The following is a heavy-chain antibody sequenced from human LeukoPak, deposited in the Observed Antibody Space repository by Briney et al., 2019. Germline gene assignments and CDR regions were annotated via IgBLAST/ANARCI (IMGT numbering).Heavy chain of an antibody. J-gene: IGHJ6*03. CDR3: AREGVVVPAAMLIGVQLEYYYYMDV. CDR1: GYTFTTYN. CDR2: ISGYNGNT. Sequence: GASVTVSCKASGYTFTTYNINWVRQAPGQGLEWMGWISGYNGNTNYAQKLQGRVTMTTDTSTSTAYMELRSLRSDDTAVYYCAREGVVVPAAMLIGVQLEYYYYMDVWGKGTTVTVSS. V-gene: IGHV1-18*01. D-gene: IGHD2-2*01.